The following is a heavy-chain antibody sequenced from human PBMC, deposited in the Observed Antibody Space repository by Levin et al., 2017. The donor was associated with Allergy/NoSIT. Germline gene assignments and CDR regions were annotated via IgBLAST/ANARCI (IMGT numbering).Heavy chain of an antibody. J-gene: IGHJ4*02. CDR3: AKSSPYSSSWYEGNFDY. CDR2: ISWNSGSI. CDR1: GFTFDDYA. Sequence: SLKISCAASGFTFDDYAMHWVRQAPGKGLEWVSGISWNSGSIGYADSVKGRFTISRDNAKNSLYLQMNSLRAEDTALYYCAKSSPYSSSWYEGNFDYWGQGTLVTVSS. D-gene: IGHD6-13*01. V-gene: IGHV3-9*01.